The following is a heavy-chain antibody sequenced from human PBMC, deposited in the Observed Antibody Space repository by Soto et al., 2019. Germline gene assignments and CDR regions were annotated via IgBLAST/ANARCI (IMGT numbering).Heavy chain of an antibody. CDR1: GFTFSSYG. J-gene: IGHJ5*02. CDR3: AKDDRGFDNWFDP. CDR2: ISYDGSNN. V-gene: IGHV3-30*18. Sequence: QVQLVESGGGVVQPGRSLRLSCAASGFTFSSYGMHWVRQAPGKGLEWVAVISYDGSNNYYADSVKGRFTISRDNSKNTLYLQMNSLRAEDTAVYYCAKDDRGFDNWFDPWGQGSLVTVSS.